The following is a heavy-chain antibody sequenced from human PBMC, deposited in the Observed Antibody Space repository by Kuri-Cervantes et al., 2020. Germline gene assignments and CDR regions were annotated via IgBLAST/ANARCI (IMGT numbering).Heavy chain of an antibody. J-gene: IGHJ4*02. CDR3: ARGEVVTATAY. CDR1: GFTFSSYS. Sequence: GESLKISCAASGFTFSSYSMNWVRQAPGKGLEWVSSISSSSSCIYYADSVKGRFTISRDNAKNSLYLQMNSLRAEDTAVYYCARGEVVTATAYWGQGTLVTVSS. V-gene: IGHV3-21*01. CDR2: ISSSSSCI. D-gene: IGHD2-21*02.